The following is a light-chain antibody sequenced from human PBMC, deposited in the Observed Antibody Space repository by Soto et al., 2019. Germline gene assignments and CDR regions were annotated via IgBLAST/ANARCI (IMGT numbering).Light chain of an antibody. J-gene: IGKJ1*01. CDR2: DAS. V-gene: IGKV3-11*01. CDR1: QSVSIY. CDR3: QQSSNWPPWT. Sequence: EIVLTQSPATLSLSPGERATLSCRASQSVSIYLAWYQQKPGQAPRLLIYDASNRATGIPARFSGSGSGTDFTLTISSLEPEDFAVYYCQQSSNWPPWTFGQGTKVEI.